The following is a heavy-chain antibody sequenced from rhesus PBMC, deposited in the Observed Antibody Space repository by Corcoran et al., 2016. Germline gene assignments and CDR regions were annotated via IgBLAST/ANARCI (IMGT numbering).Heavy chain of an antibody. CDR2: IYGSGGSN. J-gene: IGHJ4*01. Sequence: QVQLQESGPGLVKPSETLSLTCAVSGGSISGYYYWSWIRQPPGKGLEWIGSIYGSGGSNYLNPSLKSRVTLSVDTSKNLFSLKLSSVTAADTAVYYCSSDSYSGSYYHFDYWGQGVLVTVSS. CDR1: GGSISGYYY. V-gene: IGHV4S14*01. CDR3: SSDSYSGSYYHFDY. D-gene: IGHD3-16*01.